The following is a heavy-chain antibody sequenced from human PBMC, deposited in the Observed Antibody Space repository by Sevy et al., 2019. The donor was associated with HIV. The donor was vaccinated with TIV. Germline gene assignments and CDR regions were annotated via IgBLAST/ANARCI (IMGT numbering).Heavy chain of an antibody. CDR2: IYTSGST. V-gene: IGHV4-4*07. D-gene: IGHD3-10*01. CDR1: GGSISSYY. CDR3: ARDLFFGSSGSYFWFDP. Sequence: SETLSLTCTVSGGSISSYYWSWIRQPAGKGLEWIGRIYTSGSTNYNPSLKSRVTMPVDTSKNQFSLKLSSVTAADTAVYYCARDLFFGSSGSYFWFDPWGHGTLVTVSS. J-gene: IGHJ5*02.